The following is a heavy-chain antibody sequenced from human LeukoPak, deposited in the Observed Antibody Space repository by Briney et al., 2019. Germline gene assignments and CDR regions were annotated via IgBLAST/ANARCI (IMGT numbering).Heavy chain of an antibody. V-gene: IGHV1-69*05. CDR1: GGTFSSYA. J-gene: IGHJ4*02. Sequence: ASVKVSCKASGGTFSSYAISWVRQAPGQGLEWMGGIIPIFGTANYAQKFQGRVTITTDESTSTAYMELSSLRSEDTAVYYCAREHDFWSGYGYWGQGTLVTVSS. CDR3: AREHDFWSGYGY. D-gene: IGHD3-3*01. CDR2: IIPIFGTA.